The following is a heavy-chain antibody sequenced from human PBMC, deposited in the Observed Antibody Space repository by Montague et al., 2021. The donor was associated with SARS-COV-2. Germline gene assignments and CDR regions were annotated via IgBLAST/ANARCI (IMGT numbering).Heavy chain of an antibody. V-gene: IGHV4-59*01. CDR3: ARAVVGAKTATIES. CDR1: GGSINNYF. D-gene: IGHD2-15*01. J-gene: IGHJ4*02. Sequence: SETLSLTCSVSGGSINNYFCCWIRQSPGKGLEWVGYMHSTGSTAXNPSLKSRVIISVDTSKTQISLKLSSVSAADTALYYCARAVVGAKTATIESWGQGTLVTVSS. CDR2: MHSTGST.